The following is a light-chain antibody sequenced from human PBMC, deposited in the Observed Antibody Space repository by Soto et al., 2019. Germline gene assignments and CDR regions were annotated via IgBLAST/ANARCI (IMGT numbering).Light chain of an antibody. CDR3: QQSYTTPRIT. J-gene: IGKJ5*01. Sequence: DIQMTQSPSSLSASIGDSVIITCXASQDIGTYLNWYQHKPGKAPKHLIYAASSLQTGVPSRFTGSGSGTEFTLTIDSLQPEDFATYYCQQSYTTPRITFGQGTRLEI. CDR2: AAS. V-gene: IGKV1-39*01. CDR1: QDIGTY.